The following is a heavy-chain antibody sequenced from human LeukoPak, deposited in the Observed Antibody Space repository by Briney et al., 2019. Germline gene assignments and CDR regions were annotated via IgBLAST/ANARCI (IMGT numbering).Heavy chain of an antibody. CDR1: GYTFTGYY. CDR3: ARSGFGSGISFDL. J-gene: IGHJ5*02. CDR2: INPNSGGT. Sequence: ASVKVSCKASGYTFTGYYMHWVRQAPGQGLEWMGWINPNSGGTGYPQKFQGRVTMTRDTSITTAYMELSSLRSEDTAVYYCARSGFGSGISFDLWGQGTLVTVSS. D-gene: IGHD3-10*01. V-gene: IGHV1-2*02.